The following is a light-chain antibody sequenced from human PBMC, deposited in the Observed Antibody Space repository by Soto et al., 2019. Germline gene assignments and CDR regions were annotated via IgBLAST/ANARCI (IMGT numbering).Light chain of an antibody. Sequence: IQLTQSPASLSASVGDRVTITCRASQGISSYLGWYQQKPGKAPKLLIYGASSLQSGVPSRFSGSGSGTDFTLTISSLQPEDFGTYYCQQVKAFLPLTFGGGTKV. CDR1: QGISSY. V-gene: IGKV1-9*01. CDR2: GAS. CDR3: QQVKAFLPLT. J-gene: IGKJ4*01.